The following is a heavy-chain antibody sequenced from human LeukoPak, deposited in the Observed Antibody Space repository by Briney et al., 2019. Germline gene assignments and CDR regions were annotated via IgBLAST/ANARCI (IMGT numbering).Heavy chain of an antibody. J-gene: IGHJ4*02. CDR2: INQDGSEE. Sequence: PGGSLRLSCAASGFTLSNYWMPWVRQAPGKGLEWVAHINQDGSEEHYVDSAKARFTISRDNAKNSLSLQMNSLRAEDTAVYYCVRDGGVSGYDLLDYWGQGTLVTVSS. D-gene: IGHD5-12*01. CDR3: VRDGGVSGYDLLDY. V-gene: IGHV3-7*01. CDR1: GFTLSNYW.